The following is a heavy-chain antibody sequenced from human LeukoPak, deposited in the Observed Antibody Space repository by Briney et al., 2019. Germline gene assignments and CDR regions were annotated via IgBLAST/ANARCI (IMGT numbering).Heavy chain of an antibody. D-gene: IGHD1-26*01. CDR2: ISGSGVIT. CDR3: AKEWWEPTRDDHFDY. CDR1: GFTFSNYA. Sequence: GGSLRLSCTASGFTFSNYAMSWVRQAPGKGLEWVSVISGSGVITYYADSVKGRFTISRDNSKNTLYLQLNSLRAEDTAVYYCAKEWWEPTRDDHFDYWGQGTLVTVSS. V-gene: IGHV3-23*01. J-gene: IGHJ4*02.